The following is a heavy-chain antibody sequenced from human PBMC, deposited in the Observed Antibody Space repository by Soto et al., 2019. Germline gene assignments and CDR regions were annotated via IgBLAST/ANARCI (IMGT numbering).Heavy chain of an antibody. V-gene: IGHV3-7*01. J-gene: IGHJ4*02. D-gene: IGHD4-17*01. CDR2: IKQDGSEK. CDR3: ASEFGDYLKFFDY. Sequence: GSLRLSCAASKFTFSSYWMSWVRQAPGKGLEWVANIKQDGSEKNYVDSVKGRFTISRDNAKNSLFLQMNSLKVEDTAVYYCASEFGDYLKFFDYWGQGTLVTVSS. CDR1: KFTFSSYW.